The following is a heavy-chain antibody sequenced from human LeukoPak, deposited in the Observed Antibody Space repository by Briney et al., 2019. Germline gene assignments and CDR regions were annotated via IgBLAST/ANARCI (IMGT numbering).Heavy chain of an antibody. CDR1: GGTFSSYA. V-gene: IGHV1-69*13. D-gene: IGHD1-14*01. J-gene: IGHJ4*02. CDR2: IIPIFGTA. CDR3: AMTWRNRLYDY. Sequence: SVTVSCKASGGTFSSYAISWVRQAPGQGLEWMGGIIPIFGTANYAQKFQGRVTITADESTSTAYMELSSLRSEDTAVYYCAMTWRNRLYDYWGQGTLVTVSS.